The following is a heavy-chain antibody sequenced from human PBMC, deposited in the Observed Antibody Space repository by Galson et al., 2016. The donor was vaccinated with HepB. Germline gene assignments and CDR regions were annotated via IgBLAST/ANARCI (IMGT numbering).Heavy chain of an antibody. D-gene: IGHD6-13*01. CDR3: ARPRQLVSFYMDV. Sequence: SLRLSCAASGFTFSSFGMHWVRQAPGKGLEWVAVIWYDGSSKYYADSVKGRFTISRDDSKNTLYLQMNSLRADDTAVYYFARPRQLVSFYMDVWGKGTTVTVSS. J-gene: IGHJ6*03. CDR2: IWYDGSSK. CDR1: GFTFSSFG. V-gene: IGHV3-33*01.